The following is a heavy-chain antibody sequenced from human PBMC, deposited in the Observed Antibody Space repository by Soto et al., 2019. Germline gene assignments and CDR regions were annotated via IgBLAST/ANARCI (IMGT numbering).Heavy chain of an antibody. D-gene: IGHD6-6*01. CDR3: ARSMYSTSAQLYYGMDV. CDR1: GGSISNYY. CDR2: MYHSGIT. V-gene: IGHV4-59*08. Sequence: SETLSLTCTISGGSISNYYWTWIRQTPGKGLEWIGSMYHSGITYYNLSLKSRVTISVDTSKNQLSLKLSSATAADTAVYYCARSMYSTSAQLYYGMDVWGQGTTVTVSS. J-gene: IGHJ6*02.